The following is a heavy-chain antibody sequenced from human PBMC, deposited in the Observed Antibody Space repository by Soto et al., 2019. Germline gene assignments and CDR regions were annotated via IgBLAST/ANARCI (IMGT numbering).Heavy chain of an antibody. Sequence: QITLKESGPTLVKPTQTLTLTCTFSGFSLSTSGVGVGWIRQPPGKALEWLALIYWDDDKRYSPSLKSRLTITKEPSKNQVVLTMTNMDPVDTATYYCAHRQTVTTSSAFDIWGQGTMVTVSS. J-gene: IGHJ3*02. CDR3: AHRQTVTTSSAFDI. CDR1: GFSLSTSGVG. D-gene: IGHD4-17*01. V-gene: IGHV2-5*02. CDR2: IYWDDDK.